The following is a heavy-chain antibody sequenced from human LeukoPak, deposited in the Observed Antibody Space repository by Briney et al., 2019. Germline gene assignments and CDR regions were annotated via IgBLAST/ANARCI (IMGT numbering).Heavy chain of an antibody. Sequence: GGSLTLSCAASGFIFSSYWMSWVRQAPGKGLEGVANIKQDGSEKYYVDSVKGRFTISRDNAKNSLYLQMNSLRAEDTAVYYCARAWWFGELSPFDYWGQGTLVTVSS. CDR2: IKQDGSEK. J-gene: IGHJ4*02. V-gene: IGHV3-7*01. CDR1: GFIFSSYW. D-gene: IGHD3-10*01. CDR3: ARAWWFGELSPFDY.